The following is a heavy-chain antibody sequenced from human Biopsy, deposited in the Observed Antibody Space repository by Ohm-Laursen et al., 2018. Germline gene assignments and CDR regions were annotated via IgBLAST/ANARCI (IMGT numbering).Heavy chain of an antibody. J-gene: IGHJ4*02. Sequence: SGTLSLTCTVSGGSIGSFFWSWIRQPPGKGQEWIGYIYYSGSTNYNPSLRSRVTISVDRSKNQFSLELSSVTAADTAVYYCARVGAGAPSIDYFDYWGQGALVTVSS. CDR2: IYYSGST. CDR3: ARVGAGAPSIDYFDY. V-gene: IGHV4-59*01. CDR1: GGSIGSFF. D-gene: IGHD1-26*01.